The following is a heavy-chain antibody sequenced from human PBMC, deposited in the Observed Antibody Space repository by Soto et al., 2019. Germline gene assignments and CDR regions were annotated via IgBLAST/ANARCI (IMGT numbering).Heavy chain of an antibody. CDR3: ARQGEVRYFDWLLSPFDY. J-gene: IGHJ4*02. Sequence: SETLSLTCTVSGGSISSYYWSWIRQPPGKGLEWIGYIYYSGSTNYNPSLKSRVTISVDTSKNQFSLKLSSVTAADTAVYYCARQGEVRYFDWLLSPFDYWGQGTLVTVSS. V-gene: IGHV4-59*08. CDR2: IYYSGST. CDR1: GGSISSYY. D-gene: IGHD3-9*01.